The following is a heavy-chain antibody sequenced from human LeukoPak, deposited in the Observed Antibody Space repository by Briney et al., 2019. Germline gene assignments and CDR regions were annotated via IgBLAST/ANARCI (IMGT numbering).Heavy chain of an antibody. CDR1: GLSFSSFD. D-gene: IGHD1-14*01. Sequence: PGGSLRLSCAASGLSFSSFDMSWVRQGPARGLEWVSSIRGNGETFCADSVKGRFTLSSDSSRNTVYFQLNNLRVEDTAIYYCARASWVSTTDAVRWGQGTLVTVSS. CDR2: IRGNGET. J-gene: IGHJ4*02. CDR3: ARASWVSTTDAVR. V-gene: IGHV3-23*01.